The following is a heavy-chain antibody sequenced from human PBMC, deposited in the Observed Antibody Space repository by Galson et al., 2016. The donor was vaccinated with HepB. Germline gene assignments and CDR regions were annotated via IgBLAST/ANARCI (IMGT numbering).Heavy chain of an antibody. J-gene: IGHJ5*02. CDR3: ARSRLAAAFYP. CDR2: IRHDGSEK. D-gene: IGHD6-13*01. CDR1: GFTFSSYW. V-gene: IGHV3-7*03. Sequence: SLRLSCAASGFTFSSYWMSWVRQAPGRGLEWVANIRHDGSEKYYVDSVKGRFTVSRDNAKNSLFLQMSSLRAEDTAVYYCARSRLAAAFYPWGQGTLVTVSS.